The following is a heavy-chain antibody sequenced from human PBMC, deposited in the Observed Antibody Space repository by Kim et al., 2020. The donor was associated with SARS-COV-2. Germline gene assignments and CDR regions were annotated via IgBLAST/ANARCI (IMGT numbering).Heavy chain of an antibody. V-gene: IGHV1-2*02. CDR3: ARDRNYSPVTISNWFDP. Sequence: ASVKVSCKASGYTFTGYYMHWVRQAPGQGLEWMGWINPNSGGTNYAQKFQGRVTMTRDTSISTAYMELSRLRSDDTAVYYCARDRNYSPVTISNWFDPWGQGTLVTVSS. CDR1: GYTFTGYY. CDR2: INPNSGGT. J-gene: IGHJ5*02. D-gene: IGHD3-9*01.